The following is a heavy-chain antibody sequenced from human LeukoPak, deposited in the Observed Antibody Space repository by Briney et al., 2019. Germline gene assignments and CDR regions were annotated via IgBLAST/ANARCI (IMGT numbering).Heavy chain of an antibody. CDR3: ARAGSLLWFGESTPLYFDY. CDR2: ISSSSSTI. Sequence: GGSLRLSCAASGFTFSSYSMNWVRQAPGKGLEWVSYISSSSSTIYYADSVKGRFTISRDNAKNSLYLQMNSLRAEDTAVYYCARAGSLLWFGESTPLYFDYWGQGTLVTVSS. D-gene: IGHD3-10*01. J-gene: IGHJ4*02. CDR1: GFTFSSYS. V-gene: IGHV3-48*01.